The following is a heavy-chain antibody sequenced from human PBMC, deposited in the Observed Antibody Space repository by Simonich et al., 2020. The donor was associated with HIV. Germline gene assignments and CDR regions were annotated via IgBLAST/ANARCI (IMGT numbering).Heavy chain of an antibody. Sequence: QMQLVQSGSELKMPGASVKVSCKASGYTFTTYTINWVRQAPGQGLEWMGWINTNTGNPTYAQGVTGRFVFSLDTSVSTSYLQISSLKAEDTAVYYCARDGRYYGMDVWGQGTTVTVSS. J-gene: IGHJ6*02. V-gene: IGHV7-4-1*02. CDR1: GYTFTTYT. CDR2: INTNTGNP. CDR3: ARDGRYYGMDV.